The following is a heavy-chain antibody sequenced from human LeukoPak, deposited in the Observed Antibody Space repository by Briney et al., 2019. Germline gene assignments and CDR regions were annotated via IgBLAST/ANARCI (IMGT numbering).Heavy chain of an antibody. D-gene: IGHD2-8*01. J-gene: IGHJ4*02. CDR3: AKGRQLMVRYDY. CDR1: GFTFSSYA. V-gene: IGHV3-23*01. CDR2: ISSSGGST. Sequence: PGGSLRLSCAASGFTFSSYAMSWVRQAPGKGLEWVSAISSSGGSTYYADSVKGRFTISRDNSKNTLYLQMNSLRAEDTAVYYCAKGRQLMVRYDYWGQGTLVTVSS.